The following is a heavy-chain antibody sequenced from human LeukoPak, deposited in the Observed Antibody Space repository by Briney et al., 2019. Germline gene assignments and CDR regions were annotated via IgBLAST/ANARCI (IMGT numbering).Heavy chain of an antibody. CDR3: ARATTVVVSFDY. J-gene: IGHJ4*02. Sequence: SETLSLTCAVYGGSFSGYYWSWIRQPPGKGLEWIGEINHSGSTNYNPSLKSRVTISVDTSKNQFSLKLSSVTAADTAVYYCARATTVVVSFDYWGQGTLVTVSS. D-gene: IGHD3-22*01. V-gene: IGHV4-34*01. CDR2: INHSGST. CDR1: GGSFSGYY.